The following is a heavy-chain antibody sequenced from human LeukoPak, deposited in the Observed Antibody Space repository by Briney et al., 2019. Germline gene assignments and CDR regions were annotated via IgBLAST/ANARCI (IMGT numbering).Heavy chain of an antibody. CDR1: GGSISSYY. D-gene: IGHD6-13*01. V-gene: IGHV4-59*08. J-gene: IGHJ5*02. Sequence: SETLSLTCTVSGGSISSYYWSWIRQPPGKGLEWIGYIYYSGSTNYNPSLKSRVTISVDTSKNQFSLKLSSVTAADTAVYYCARHDAQHSSSWYLDWFDPWGQGTLVTVSS. CDR2: IYYSGST. CDR3: ARHDAQHSSSWYLDWFDP.